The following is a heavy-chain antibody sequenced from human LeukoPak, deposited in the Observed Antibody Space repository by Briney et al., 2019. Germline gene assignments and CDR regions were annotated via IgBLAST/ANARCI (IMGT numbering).Heavy chain of an antibody. V-gene: IGHV3-23*01. CDR1: GFTFSSYA. CDR3: ANFFVLPLTFDY. CDR2: ISGSGGST. J-gene: IGHJ4*02. D-gene: IGHD3-3*01. Sequence: GGSLRLSCAPSGFTFSSYAMSWVRQAPGKGLEWVSAISGSGGSTYYADSVKGRFTISRDNSKNTLYLQMNSLRAEDTAVYYCANFFVLPLTFDYWGQGTLVTVSS.